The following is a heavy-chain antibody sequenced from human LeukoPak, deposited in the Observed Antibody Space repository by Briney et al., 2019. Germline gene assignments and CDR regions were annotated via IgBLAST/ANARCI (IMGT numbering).Heavy chain of an antibody. CDR2: ITPSSYT. CDR1: GFTFSDFY. CDR3: AKGHHHMDV. J-gene: IGHJ6*02. V-gene: IGHV3-11*05. Sequence: GGSLRLSCAASGFTFSDFYMTWIRQAPGKGLEWLSYITPSSYTNYADSVKGRFTISRDNAKNSLYLQMNSLRADDTAVYYCAKGHHHMDVGGQGTTVTVSS. D-gene: IGHD1-14*01.